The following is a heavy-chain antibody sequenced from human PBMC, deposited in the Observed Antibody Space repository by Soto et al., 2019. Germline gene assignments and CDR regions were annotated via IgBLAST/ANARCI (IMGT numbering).Heavy chain of an antibody. D-gene: IGHD2-8*02. CDR3: ARDAGASRYYGMDV. CDR1: GASTSSENW. CDR2: IYHSGAT. J-gene: IGHJ6*02. V-gene: IGHV4-4*02. Sequence: QVQLQESGPALVKPSGTLSLACTVSGASTSSENWWSWVRQAPGKGLEWIGEIYHSGATHYSPSLKSRLTISLDKSKNQFFLKLDSVTAADSAVYYCARDAGASRYYGMDVWGQGTKVTVS.